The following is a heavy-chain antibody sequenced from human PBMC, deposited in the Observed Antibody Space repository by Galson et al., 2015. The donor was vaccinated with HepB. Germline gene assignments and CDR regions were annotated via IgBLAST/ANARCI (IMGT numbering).Heavy chain of an antibody. Sequence: SVKVSCKASGYTFTGYYMHWVRQAPGQGLEWMGWINPNSGGTNYAQKFQGRVTMTRDTSISTAYMELSRLRSDDTAVYYCARVDPSIAAADPNDAFDIWGQGTMVTVSS. V-gene: IGHV1-2*02. D-gene: IGHD6-13*01. CDR2: INPNSGGT. CDR3: ARVDPSIAAADPNDAFDI. J-gene: IGHJ3*02. CDR1: GYTFTGYY.